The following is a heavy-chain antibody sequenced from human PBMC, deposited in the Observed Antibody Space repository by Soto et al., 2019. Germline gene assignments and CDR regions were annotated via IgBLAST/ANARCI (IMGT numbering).Heavy chain of an antibody. CDR2: VFFTGNI. Sequence: PSETLSLTCTVSGASLSSSSYYWGWIRQPPGKGLELVGSVFFTGNIYYNPSLKSRVTISVDTSRNQFSLMVNSVTAADTAVYYCASRHCSGGSRYNPGFDXWGQGALVTVSX. CDR3: ASRHCSGGSRYNPGFDX. V-gene: IGHV4-39*01. CDR1: GASLSSSSYY. J-gene: IGHJ4*02. D-gene: IGHD2-15*01.